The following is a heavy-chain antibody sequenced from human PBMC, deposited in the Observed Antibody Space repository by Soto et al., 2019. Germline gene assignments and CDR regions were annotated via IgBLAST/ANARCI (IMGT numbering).Heavy chain of an antibody. CDR1: VYPLPSYY. D-gene: IGHD3-22*01. Sequence: VKVACKSSVYPLPSYYMHVLGQAPGQGLEWMGIINPSGGSTSYAQKFQGRVTMTRDTSTSTVYMELSSLRSEDTAVYYCARGSVTYYYDSSGYFDYWGQGTLVTVSS. CDR3: ARGSVTYYYDSSGYFDY. CDR2: INPSGGST. V-gene: IGHV1-46*01. J-gene: IGHJ4*02.